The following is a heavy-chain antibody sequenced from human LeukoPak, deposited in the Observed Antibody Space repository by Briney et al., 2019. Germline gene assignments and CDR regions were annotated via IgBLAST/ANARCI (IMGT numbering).Heavy chain of an antibody. CDR1: GFTFSSYW. J-gene: IGHJ4*02. V-gene: IGHV3-7*01. Sequence: PGGSLRLSCAASGFTFSSYWMTWVRQAPGKGLEWVANIIEDGSVNYYVDSVRGRFTISRDNVKNSLHLQMNSLRAEDTAVYYCVRQDYYDSSGVNFDYWGQGTLVTVSS. CDR3: VRQDYYDSSGVNFDY. D-gene: IGHD3-22*01. CDR2: IIEDGSVN.